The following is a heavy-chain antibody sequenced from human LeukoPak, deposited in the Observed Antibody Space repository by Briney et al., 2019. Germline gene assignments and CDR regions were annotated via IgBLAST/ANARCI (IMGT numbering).Heavy chain of an antibody. J-gene: IGHJ4*02. CDR1: GYTFTGYY. CDR2: IFPGDSDT. CDR3: ASEYCSGGNCYFDY. Sequence: KVSCKASGYTFTGYYMHWVRQAPGQGLEWMGIIFPGDSDTRYSPSFQGQVTISADKSISTAYLQWSSLKASDTAIYYCASEYCSGGNCYFDYWGQGTLVTVSS. V-gene: IGHV5-51*01. D-gene: IGHD2-15*01.